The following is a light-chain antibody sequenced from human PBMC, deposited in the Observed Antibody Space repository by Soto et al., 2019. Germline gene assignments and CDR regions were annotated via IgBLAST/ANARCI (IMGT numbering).Light chain of an antibody. Sequence: EIVLTQSPGTLSLSPGERATLSCRTSHSVTGNYLTWYQQKPGQAPRLLIYGAFSRATGIPDRFSGSGSGTDFTLTISRLEPEDFAVYYCQLYGSSPRYTFGQGTKLEIK. J-gene: IGKJ2*01. V-gene: IGKV3-20*01. CDR2: GAF. CDR3: QLYGSSPRYT. CDR1: HSVTGNY.